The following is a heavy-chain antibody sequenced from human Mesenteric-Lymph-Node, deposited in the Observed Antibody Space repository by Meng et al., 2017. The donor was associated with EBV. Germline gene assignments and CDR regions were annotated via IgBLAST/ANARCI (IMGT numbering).Heavy chain of an antibody. V-gene: IGHV4-4*03. Sequence: GPGRVKPPGPRPLPFAVSHASIRSSDWLSWVRQSPGKGLECIGEIYHSGTTSYNPSLKSRATLSVDKSRKEFSLKLSSVTAADTAVYYCARITWPRLAVYYFDFWGQGTLVTVSS. J-gene: IGHJ4*02. CDR1: HASIRSSDW. CDR2: IYHSGTT. D-gene: IGHD5-12*01. CDR3: ARITWPRLAVYYFDF.